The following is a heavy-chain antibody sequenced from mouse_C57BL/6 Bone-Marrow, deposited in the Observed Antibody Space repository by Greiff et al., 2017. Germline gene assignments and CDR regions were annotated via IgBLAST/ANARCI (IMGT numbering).Heavy chain of an antibody. V-gene: IGHV3-6*01. D-gene: IGHD4-1*01. CDR1: GYSITSGYY. Sequence: DVQLQESGPGLVKPSQSLSLTCSVTGYSITSGYYWKWIRQFPGNKLEWKGYISYDGSNNYNPSLKYRITITRDTSKNQFFLKLNSVTTEDTATYYCARGVWEAWVAYWGQGTLVTVSA. CDR2: ISYDGSN. CDR3: ARGVWEAWVAY. J-gene: IGHJ3*01.